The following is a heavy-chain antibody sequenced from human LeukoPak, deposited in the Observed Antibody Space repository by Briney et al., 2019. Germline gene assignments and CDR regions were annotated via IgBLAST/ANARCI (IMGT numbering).Heavy chain of an antibody. Sequence: SETLSLNCTVSGGSISTHYWSWLRQPPGKGREWVGYIYYIGSTNYNPSLKSRVTMSVDMSNNQFSLKLSSVTAADTAVYYCASCKGFWSGYPVCSYMDVWGKGTTVIVSS. V-gene: IGHV4-59*11. CDR2: IYYIGST. J-gene: IGHJ6*03. CDR3: ASCKGFWSGYPVCSYMDV. CDR1: GGSISTHY. D-gene: IGHD3-3*01.